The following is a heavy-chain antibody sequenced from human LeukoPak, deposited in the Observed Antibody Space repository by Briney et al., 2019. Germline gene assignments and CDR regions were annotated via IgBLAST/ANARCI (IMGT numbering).Heavy chain of an antibody. V-gene: IGHV3-23*01. D-gene: IGHD3-22*01. Sequence: GGSLRLSCAASGFIFNNYGLIWVRQAPGKGLQWVSAISNDGGGTTYADFVKGRFTISRDNSKNTLFLQMNSLRAEDTALYYCAKGGSGYFLDLWGQGTLVTVSS. CDR1: GFIFNNYG. J-gene: IGHJ5*02. CDR2: ISNDGGGT. CDR3: AKGGSGYFLDL.